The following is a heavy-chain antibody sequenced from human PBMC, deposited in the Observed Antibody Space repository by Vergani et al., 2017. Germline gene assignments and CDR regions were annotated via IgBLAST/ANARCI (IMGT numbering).Heavy chain of an antibody. CDR2: INWNGGST. J-gene: IGHJ4*02. CDR1: GFTFDDYG. D-gene: IGHD3-3*01. Sequence: EVQLVESGGGVVRPGGSLRLSCAASGFTFDDYGMSWVRPAPGKGLEWVSGINWNGGSTGYADSVKGRFTISRDNAKNSLYLQMNSLRAEDTALYYCARERNAYYDFWSGYYTQDYFDYWGQGTLVTVSS. V-gene: IGHV3-20*04. CDR3: ARERNAYYDFWSGYYTQDYFDY.